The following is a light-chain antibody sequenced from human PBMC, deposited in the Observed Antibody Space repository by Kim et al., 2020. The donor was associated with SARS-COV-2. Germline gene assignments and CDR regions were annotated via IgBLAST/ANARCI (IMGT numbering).Light chain of an antibody. CDR1: QSLLHSNGYNY. J-gene: IGKJ2*01. CDR2: LGS. V-gene: IGKV2-28*01. Sequence: DIVMTQSPLSLPVTPGEPASISCRSSQSLLHSNGYNYLDWYLQKPGQSPQLLIYLGSNRASGVPDRFSCSGSGTDFTLKISRVEAEDVGVYYCMQALQTPYTFGQRTKLEI. CDR3: MQALQTPYT.